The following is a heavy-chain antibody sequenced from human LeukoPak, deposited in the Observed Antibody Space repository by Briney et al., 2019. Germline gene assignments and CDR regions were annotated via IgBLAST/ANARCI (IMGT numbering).Heavy chain of an antibody. CDR3: ARAPTYSGGAFDI. J-gene: IGHJ3*02. Sequence: GGSLRLSCAASGFNVSSNYMSWVRQAPGKGLDWVSVIYSGGSTYYADSVKGRFTISRDNSKNTLYLQMNSLRAEDTAVYYCARAPTYSGGAFDIWGQGTMVTVSS. CDR1: GFNVSSNY. CDR2: IYSGGST. D-gene: IGHD1-26*01. V-gene: IGHV3-66*01.